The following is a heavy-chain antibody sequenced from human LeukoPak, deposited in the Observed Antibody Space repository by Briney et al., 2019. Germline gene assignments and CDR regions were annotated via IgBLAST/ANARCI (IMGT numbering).Heavy chain of an antibody. J-gene: IGHJ4*02. Sequence: LRLSCAASGFTFSDYGMSWVRQPPGKGLEWIGHIYYSGNAYYNPSLKSPITISVDTSKNQFSLELTSVTAADTAMYYCARARGIVDDAAVVPAYFDYWGRGTLVTVSS. V-gene: IGHV4-30-4*01. CDR2: IYYSGNA. D-gene: IGHD2-2*01. CDR3: ARARGIVDDAAVVPAYFDY. CDR1: GFTFSDYG.